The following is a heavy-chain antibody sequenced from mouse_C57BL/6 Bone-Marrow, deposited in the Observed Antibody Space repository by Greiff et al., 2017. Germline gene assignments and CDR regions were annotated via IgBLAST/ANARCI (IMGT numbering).Heavy chain of an antibody. J-gene: IGHJ1*03. Sequence: QLQQSGAELVRPGASVKLSCTASGFNIKDDYMHWVKQRPEQGLEWIGWIDPENGDTEYASKFQGKATITADTSSNTAYLQLSSLTSEDTVVYYCTTLRRGYWYFDVWGTGTTVTVSS. D-gene: IGHD2-12*01. CDR3: TTLRRGYWYFDV. V-gene: IGHV14-4*01. CDR1: GFNIKDDY. CDR2: IDPENGDT.